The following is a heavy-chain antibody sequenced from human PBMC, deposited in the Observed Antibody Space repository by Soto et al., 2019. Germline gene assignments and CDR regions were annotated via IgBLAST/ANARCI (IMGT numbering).Heavy chain of an antibody. D-gene: IGHD5-18*01. CDR3: VKERYAQLWLEDYGMDV. V-gene: IGHV3-30*18. CDR2: ISYDGTDK. Sequence: GGSLRLSCAASGFTFSSYGIHWVRQAPGKGLEWVALISYDGTDKYYADSVKGRFTISRDNSKNTLYLQMSSLGPEDTAVYYCVKERYAQLWLEDYGMDVWGQGTMVTVS. CDR1: GFTFSSYG. J-gene: IGHJ6*02.